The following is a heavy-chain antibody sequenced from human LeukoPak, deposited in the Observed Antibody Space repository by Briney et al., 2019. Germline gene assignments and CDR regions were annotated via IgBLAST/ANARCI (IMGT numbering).Heavy chain of an antibody. V-gene: IGHV1-18*01. J-gene: IGHJ6*02. D-gene: IGHD3-16*02. CDR1: GYTFPSYG. Sequence: ASVKVSCKASGYTFPSYGIRWVRQAPGQGLEWMGWISAYNVNTNYAQKLQGRVTMTTDTSTSTAYMELRSLRSDDTAVYYCARPIMITFGGVIAPLRYYYGMDVWGQGTTVTVSS. CDR3: ARPIMITFGGVIAPLRYYYGMDV. CDR2: ISAYNVNT.